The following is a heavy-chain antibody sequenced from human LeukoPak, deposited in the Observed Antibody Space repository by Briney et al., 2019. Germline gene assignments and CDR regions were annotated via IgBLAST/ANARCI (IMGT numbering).Heavy chain of an antibody. J-gene: IGHJ4*02. CDR2: ISSSSSYI. D-gene: IGHD4-17*01. V-gene: IGHV3-21*01. CDR1: GFTFSSYS. CDR3: ARDGFLGTTTVTTHFDY. Sequence: GGSLRLSCAASGFTFSSYSMNWVRQAPGKGLEWVSSISSSSSYIYYADSVKGRFTISRDNAKNSLYLQMNSLRAEDTAVYHCARDGFLGTTTVTTHFDYWGQGTLVTVSS.